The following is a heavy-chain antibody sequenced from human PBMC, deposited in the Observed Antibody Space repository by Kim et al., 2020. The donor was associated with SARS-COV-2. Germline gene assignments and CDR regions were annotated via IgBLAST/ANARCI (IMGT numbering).Heavy chain of an antibody. Sequence: ASVKVSCKASGYTFTSYAMHWVRQAPGQRLEWMGWINAGNGNTKYSQKFQGRVTITRDTSASTAYMELSSLRSEDTAVYYCARFVAAAGHLDYWGQGTLVTVSS. D-gene: IGHD2-21*01. CDR3: ARFVAAAGHLDY. CDR1: GYTFTSYA. V-gene: IGHV1-3*01. J-gene: IGHJ4*02. CDR2: INAGNGNT.